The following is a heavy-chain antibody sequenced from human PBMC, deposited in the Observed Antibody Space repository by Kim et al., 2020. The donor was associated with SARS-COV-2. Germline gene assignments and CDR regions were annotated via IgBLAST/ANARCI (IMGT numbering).Heavy chain of an antibody. CDR2: IYYSGST. CDR1: NGSISGYY. D-gene: IGHD1-26*01. Sequence: SETLSLTYTVSNGSISGYYWSWIRQPPGKGLEWIGYIYYSGSTDYNPSLKSRVTISVDRSKNQFSLKLSSVTAADTAVYYCARVSGMGGTYYYYFDYWGQGTLVTVSS. CDR3: ARVSGMGGTYYYYFDY. V-gene: IGHV4-59*13. J-gene: IGHJ4*02.